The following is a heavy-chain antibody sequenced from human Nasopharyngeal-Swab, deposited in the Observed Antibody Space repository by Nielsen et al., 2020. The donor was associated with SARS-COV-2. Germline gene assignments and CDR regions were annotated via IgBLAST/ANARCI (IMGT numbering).Heavy chain of an antibody. Sequence: LSLTCAASGFPFSSYGMHWVRQAPGKGLEWVAVIWYDGSNKYYADSVKGRFTISRDNSKNTLYLQMNSLRAEDTAVYYCAREGGNFEFFDYWGQGTLVTVSS. V-gene: IGHV3-33*01. D-gene: IGHD4-23*01. CDR2: IWYDGSNK. J-gene: IGHJ4*02. CDR3: AREGGNFEFFDY. CDR1: GFPFSSYG.